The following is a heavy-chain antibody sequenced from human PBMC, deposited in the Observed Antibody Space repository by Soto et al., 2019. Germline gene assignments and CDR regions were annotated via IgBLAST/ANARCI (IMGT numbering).Heavy chain of an antibody. D-gene: IGHD1-7*01. CDR2: IYYTGST. J-gene: IGHJ6*02. Sequence: PSETLSLTCTVSGDYISSYYWSWTRQPPGKALEWIGYIYYTGSTNYNPSFKSRVIMSVDTSKKQFSLNLTSVTAADTAVSYFARGRWNSPFHYYFYAMGVWGQGTTVTVSS. V-gene: IGHV4-59*01. CDR3: ARGRWNSPFHYYFYAMGV. CDR1: GDYISSYY.